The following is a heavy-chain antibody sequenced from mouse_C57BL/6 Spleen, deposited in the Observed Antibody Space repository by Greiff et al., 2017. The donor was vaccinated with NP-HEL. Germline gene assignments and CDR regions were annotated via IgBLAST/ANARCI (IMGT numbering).Heavy chain of an antibody. V-gene: IGHV1-81*01. CDR3: ARSNYSNYVPYYFDY. CDR1: GYTFTSYG. CDR2: IYPRSGNT. D-gene: IGHD2-5*01. Sequence: QVHVKQSGAELARPGASVKLSCKASGYTFTSYGISWVKQRTGQGLEWIGEIYPRSGNTYYNEKFKGKATLTADKSSSTAYMELRSLTSEDSAVYFCARSNYSNYVPYYFDYWGQGTTLTVSS. J-gene: IGHJ2*01.